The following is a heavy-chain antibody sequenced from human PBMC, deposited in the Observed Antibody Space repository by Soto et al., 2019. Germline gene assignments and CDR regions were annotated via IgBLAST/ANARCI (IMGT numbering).Heavy chain of an antibody. CDR3: SAGITLVRGVMSYGMDV. D-gene: IGHD3-10*01. Sequence: ASLKVSCKASGYTFTTFGITWVRQSPGQGLEWMGWIAPYNGVTNYAQSFQDRFTMTTDTSTRTGYMELRRLRYDDTAVYYCSAGITLVRGVMSYGMDVWGQGTTVTVSS. J-gene: IGHJ6*02. V-gene: IGHV1-18*01. CDR2: IAPYNGVT. CDR1: GYTFTTFG.